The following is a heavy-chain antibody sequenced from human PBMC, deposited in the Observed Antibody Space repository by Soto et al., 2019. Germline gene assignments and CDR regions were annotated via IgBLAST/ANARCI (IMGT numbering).Heavy chain of an antibody. Sequence: GGSLRLSCAASGFTFSSYWMHWVRQAPGKWLVWVSRINSDGSSTSYADSVKGRFTISRDNAKNTLYLQMNSLRAEDTAVYYCARTDDFWSGYWASYGMDVWGQGXTVTVSS. J-gene: IGHJ6*02. CDR2: INSDGSST. CDR1: GFTFSSYW. CDR3: ARTDDFWSGYWASYGMDV. V-gene: IGHV3-74*01. D-gene: IGHD3-3*01.